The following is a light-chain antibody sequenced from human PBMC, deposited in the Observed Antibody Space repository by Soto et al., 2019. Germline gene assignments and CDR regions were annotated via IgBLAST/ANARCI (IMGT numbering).Light chain of an antibody. J-gene: IGLJ2*01. Sequence: QSVLTQPASVHGSPGQSITISCTGTSSDIGAYNFVSWYQQHPGKAPKLMIYDVNIRPSGVSNRFSGSKSGNTASLTISGLQAEDGAEYYCTSSTTRGTMIFGGGTMLTV. CDR2: DVN. CDR1: SSDIGAYNF. V-gene: IGLV2-14*03. CDR3: TSSTTRGTMI.